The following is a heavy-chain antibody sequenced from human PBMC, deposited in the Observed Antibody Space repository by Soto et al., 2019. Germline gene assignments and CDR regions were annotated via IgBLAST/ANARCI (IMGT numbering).Heavy chain of an antibody. D-gene: IGHD2-21*02. CDR3: AIPSGRVTHRPSYYGMDV. CDR2: IYPGDSDT. V-gene: IGHV5-51*01. CDR1: GYSFTSYW. J-gene: IGHJ6*02. Sequence: PGESLKISCKGSGYSFTSYWIGWVRQMPGKGLEWMGIIYPGDSDTRYSPSFQGQVTISADKSISTAYLQWSSLKASDTAMYYCAIPSGRVTHRPSYYGMDVWGQGTTVTVSS.